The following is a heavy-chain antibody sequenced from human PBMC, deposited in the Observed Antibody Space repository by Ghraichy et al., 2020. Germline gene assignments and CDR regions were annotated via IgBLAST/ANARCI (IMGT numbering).Heavy chain of an antibody. V-gene: IGHV3-48*02. CDR2: ISSTSSSI. CDR1: AFPFSIYN. D-gene: IGHD6-6*01. CDR3: VQRGFDY. J-gene: IGHJ4*02. Sequence: GGSLRLSCAASAFPFSIYNMHWVRQAPGKGLEWIAFISSTSSSIYYADSVKGRFTISRDNAMNSLFLQMDSLRDEDTAVYYCVQRGFDYWGQGTLVTVSS.